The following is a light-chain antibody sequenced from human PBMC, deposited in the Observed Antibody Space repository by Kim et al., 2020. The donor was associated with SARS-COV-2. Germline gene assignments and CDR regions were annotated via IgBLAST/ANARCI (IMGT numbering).Light chain of an antibody. CDR1: QSVSSSY. V-gene: IGKV3-20*01. Sequence: EIVLTQSPGTLSLSPGERATLSCTASQSVSSSYLAWYQQKPGQAPRLLIYGASSRATGIPDRFSGSGSGTDFTLTISRLEPEDFAVYYCQQYSSSVYTFGQGTKLEI. J-gene: IGKJ2*01. CDR3: QQYSSSVYT. CDR2: GAS.